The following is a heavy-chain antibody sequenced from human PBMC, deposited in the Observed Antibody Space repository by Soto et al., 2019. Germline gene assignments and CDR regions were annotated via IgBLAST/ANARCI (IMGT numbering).Heavy chain of an antibody. CDR1: GYTFTSYD. CDR2: VNPNSGNT. D-gene: IGHD3-3*01. J-gene: IGHJ6*03. V-gene: IGHV1-8*01. Sequence: GASVKVSCKASGYTFTSYDINWVRQATGQGLEWMGWVNPNSGNTGYAQKFQGRVTMTRNTSISTAYMELSSLRSEDTAVYYCARAVFGVVPRTGKYYYYYMDVWGKGTTVTVSS. CDR3: ARAVFGVVPRTGKYYYYYMDV.